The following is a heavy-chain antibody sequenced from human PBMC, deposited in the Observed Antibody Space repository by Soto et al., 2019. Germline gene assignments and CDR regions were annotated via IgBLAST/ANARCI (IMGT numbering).Heavy chain of an antibody. CDR1: GYTFNGYD. D-gene: IGHD5-12*01. V-gene: IGHV1-2*04. CDR2: INPSSGGT. Sequence: QVQLVQSGAEVKKPGASVKVSCKASGYTFNGYDMHWVRQAPGQGLEWMGWINPSSGGTNYAKKFQGWVTMTRDPAISTAYMELSRLRSEDTAVYYCAREGPTMAVDYWGQGTLVTVSS. CDR3: AREGPTMAVDY. J-gene: IGHJ4*02.